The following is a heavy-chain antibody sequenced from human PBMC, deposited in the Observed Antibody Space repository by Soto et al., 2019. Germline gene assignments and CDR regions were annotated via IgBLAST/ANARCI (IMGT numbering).Heavy chain of an antibody. CDR2: VFWDDDK. V-gene: IGHV2-5*02. D-gene: IGHD1-26*01. CDR3: ANSPGTVGTTFDY. CDR1: GLSLSTNGVG. Sequence: QITLKESGPTLVKPTQTLTLTCAVSGLSLSTNGVGVSWIRQPPGKALEWLALVFWDDDKRYSPSLKNRVSITKDTSKNQVVLTMTNMDPLDTATYYCANSPGTVGTTFDYWGQGTLVTVSS. J-gene: IGHJ4*02.